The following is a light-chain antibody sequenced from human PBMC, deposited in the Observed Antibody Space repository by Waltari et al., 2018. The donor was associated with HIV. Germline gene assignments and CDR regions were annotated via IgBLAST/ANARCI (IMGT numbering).Light chain of an antibody. Sequence: ETVITQSPAALSVSPGERVTLSCRASQNVSTNLAWYQQKPGQPPRLLIYGASARATDGPDRFSGSGSGTEFNLSIAALRSEDLAVYFCQQYNSWPLTFGPGSKVNIK. CDR2: GAS. V-gene: IGKV3-15*01. CDR1: QNVSTN. J-gene: IGKJ3*01. CDR3: QQYNSWPLT.